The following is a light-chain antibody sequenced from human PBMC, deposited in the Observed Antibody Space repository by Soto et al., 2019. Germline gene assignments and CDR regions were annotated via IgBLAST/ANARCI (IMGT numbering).Light chain of an antibody. CDR2: GAS. CDR1: QSVSNSF. V-gene: IGKV3-20*01. J-gene: IGKJ2*01. CDR3: QQYGSSPYT. Sequence: EIVLTQSPGTLSLSPGERATLSCRASQSVSNSFLAWYQQKPGQAPRVLIYGASSRATGIPDRFSGSGSGTDFTLNISRLEPEDFAVYYCQQYGSSPYTFGQGTKLEIK.